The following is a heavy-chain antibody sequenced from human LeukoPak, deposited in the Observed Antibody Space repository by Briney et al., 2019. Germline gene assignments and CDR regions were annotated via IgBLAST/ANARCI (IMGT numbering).Heavy chain of an antibody. CDR3: ARRAGAYSHPYDY. D-gene: IGHD4/OR15-4a*01. J-gene: IGHJ4*02. V-gene: IGHV3-30*02. Sequence: GGSLRLSCAASGVTFSSYGMHWVRQAPAKGLEWVAFIRYDGSNKYYADSVKGRFTISRDNAKNALYLQMNSLRAEDTAVYYCARRAGAYSHPYDYWGQGTLVTVSS. CDR2: IRYDGSNK. CDR1: GVTFSSYG.